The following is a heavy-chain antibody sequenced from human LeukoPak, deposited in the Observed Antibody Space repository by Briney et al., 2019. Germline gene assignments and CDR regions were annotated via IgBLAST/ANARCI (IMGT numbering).Heavy chain of an antibody. CDR1: GFTFSSFG. D-gene: IGHD3-10*01. Sequence: GGSLRLSCAASGFTFSSFGMSWVRQAPGKGLEWVSYISSSGSTIYYADSVKGRFTISRDNAKNSLYLQMNSLRAEDTAVYYCRLLDSGSSPPSDYWGQGTLVTVSS. V-gene: IGHV3-48*04. CDR2: ISSSGSTI. J-gene: IGHJ4*02. CDR3: RLLDSGSSPPSDY.